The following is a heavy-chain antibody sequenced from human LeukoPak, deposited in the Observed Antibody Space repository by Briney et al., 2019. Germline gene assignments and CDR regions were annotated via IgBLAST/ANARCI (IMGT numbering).Heavy chain of an antibody. CDR3: AKASDPEYFDY. CDR1: GFTFSSYG. CDR2: ISYDGSNK. V-gene: IGHV3-30*18. Sequence: GGYLRLSCAASGFTFSSYGMHWVRQAPGKGLEWVAVISYDGSNKYYADSVKGRFTISRDNSKNTLYLQMNSLRAEDTAVYYCAKASDPEYFDYWGQGTLVTVSS. J-gene: IGHJ4*02.